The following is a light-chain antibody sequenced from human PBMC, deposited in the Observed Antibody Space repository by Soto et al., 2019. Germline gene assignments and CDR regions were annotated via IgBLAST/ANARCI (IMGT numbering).Light chain of an antibody. CDR3: HVWDGDANHVV. CDR1: DIGSKS. V-gene: IGLV3-21*01. CDR2: YEI. J-gene: IGLJ2*01. Sequence: SYELTQPPSVSVAPGMTARITCGGNDIGSKSVHWYQQKPGQAPVLVIYYEIDRPSGIPERFSGSNSGNTATLTITRVDAGDEADYYCHVWDGDANHVVFGGGTKLTVL.